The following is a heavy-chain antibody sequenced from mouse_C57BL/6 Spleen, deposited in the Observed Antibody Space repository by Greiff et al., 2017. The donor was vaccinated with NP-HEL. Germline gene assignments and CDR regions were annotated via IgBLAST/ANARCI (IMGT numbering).Heavy chain of an antibody. Sequence: VKLMESGAELVRPGASVTLSCKASGYTFTDYEMHWVKQTPVHGLEWIGAIDPETGGTAYNQKFKGKAILTADKSSSTAYMELRSLTSEDSAVYYCTGFITTVVADWAFDYWGQGTTLTVSS. CDR1: GYTFTDYE. CDR3: TGFITTVVADWAFDY. V-gene: IGHV1-15*01. CDR2: IDPETGGT. J-gene: IGHJ2*01. D-gene: IGHD1-1*01.